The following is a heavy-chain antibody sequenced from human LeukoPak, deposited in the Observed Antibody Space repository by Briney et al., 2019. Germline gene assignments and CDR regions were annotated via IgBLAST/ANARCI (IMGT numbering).Heavy chain of an antibody. V-gene: IGHV1-46*01. CDR2: IYPGGGST. CDR3: ARDNDFDY. D-gene: IGHD2-8*01. J-gene: IGHJ4*02. CDR1: GYTFTSYY. Sequence: GASVKVSCKASGYTFTSYYIHWVRHAPGQGIEWMGIIYPGGGSTSYAQKFQGRVTMTRDMSTSTVYMELSSLRSEDTAVYYCARDNDFDYWGQGTLVTVSS.